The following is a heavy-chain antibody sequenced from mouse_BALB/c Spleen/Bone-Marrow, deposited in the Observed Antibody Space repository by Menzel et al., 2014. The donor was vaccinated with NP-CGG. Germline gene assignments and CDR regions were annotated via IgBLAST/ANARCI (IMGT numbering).Heavy chain of an antibody. CDR3: ARYDYRYAWFAY. V-gene: IGHV14-3*02. CDR1: GFNIKDTY. Sequence: EVKLEESGAELVKPGASVKLSCTASGFNIKDTYMHWVKQRPEQGLVWIGRIDPANGNTKYDPKFQGKATITTDTSSNTAYLQLRSMTSEDTAVYYCARYDYRYAWFAYWGQGTLVTVAA. CDR2: IDPANGNT. J-gene: IGHJ3*01. D-gene: IGHD2-14*01.